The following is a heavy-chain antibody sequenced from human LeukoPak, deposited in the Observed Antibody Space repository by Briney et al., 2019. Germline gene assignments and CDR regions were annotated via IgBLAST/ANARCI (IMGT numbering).Heavy chain of an antibody. Sequence: GGSLRLSCAASGFTFSSYAMSWVRQAPGKGLERVSTIGGSGGNTYYADSAKGRFTISRDNSKNTLYLQMTSLRAEDTAIYFCARDSTGWDYWGQGTLVTVSS. V-gene: IGHV3-23*01. CDR3: ARDSTGWDY. CDR1: GFTFSSYA. J-gene: IGHJ4*02. D-gene: IGHD6-19*01. CDR2: IGGSGGNT.